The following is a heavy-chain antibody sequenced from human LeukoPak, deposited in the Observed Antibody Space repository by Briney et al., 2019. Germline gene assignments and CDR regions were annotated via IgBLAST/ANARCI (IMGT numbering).Heavy chain of an antibody. CDR2: ISEEEGKK. D-gene: IGHD3-3*01. CDR1: GFTFSSYW. Sequence: GGSLRLSCAASGFTFSSYWMSWVRQAPGKGLEWMANISEEEGKKYYVDSVKGRFTISRDNAKNSLYLQMNSLRAEDTAVYYCARDRFLEWLDAFDIWGQGTMVTVSS. V-gene: IGHV3-7*01. J-gene: IGHJ3*02. CDR3: ARDRFLEWLDAFDI.